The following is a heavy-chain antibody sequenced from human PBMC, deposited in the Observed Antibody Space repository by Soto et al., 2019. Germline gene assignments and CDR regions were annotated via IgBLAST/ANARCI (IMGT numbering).Heavy chain of an antibody. CDR2: IKSKSDGETT. CDR1: GYSFYSAW. Sequence: PGGSMRLSCAASGYSFYSAWMTWVRQAPGKGPEWVGRIKSKSDGETTDYAAPVKGRFTISRDDSKNTVYLQMNSLKTEDTAVYYCTHSSPTVTPRWGQGTLVTVSS. J-gene: IGHJ4*02. D-gene: IGHD4-17*01. CDR3: THSSPTVTPR. V-gene: IGHV3-15*07.